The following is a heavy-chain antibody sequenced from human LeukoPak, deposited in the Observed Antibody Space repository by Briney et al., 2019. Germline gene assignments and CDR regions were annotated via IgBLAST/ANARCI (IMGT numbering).Heavy chain of an antibody. CDR3: AREGEYVNWFDP. V-gene: IGHV1-46*01. CDR2: INPSGGTT. Sequence: ASVKVSCKASGYTFSSFYMHWVRQAPGQGLEWMGVINPSGGTTTYAQKFQGRVTMTRDTSTSTVYMVVSSLRSEDTAVYYCAREGEYVNWFDPWGQGTLVTVSS. CDR1: GYTFSSFY. D-gene: IGHD3-16*01. J-gene: IGHJ5*02.